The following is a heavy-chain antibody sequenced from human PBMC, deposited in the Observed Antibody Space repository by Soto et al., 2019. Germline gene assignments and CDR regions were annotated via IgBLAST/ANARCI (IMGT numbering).Heavy chain of an antibody. CDR2: ISWNSGSI. Sequence: EVQLVESGGGLVQPGRSLRLSCAASGFTFDDYAMHWVRQAPGKGLEWVSGISWNSGSIGYADSVKGRFTISRDNAKNSLYLQMNSLRAEDTALYYCAKDIENTYYYYYMDVWGKGTTVTVSS. V-gene: IGHV3-9*01. J-gene: IGHJ6*03. CDR3: AKDIENTYYYYYMDV. CDR1: GFTFDDYA.